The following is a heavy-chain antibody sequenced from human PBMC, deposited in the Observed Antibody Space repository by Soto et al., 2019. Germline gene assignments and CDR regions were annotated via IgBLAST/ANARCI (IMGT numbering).Heavy chain of an antibody. D-gene: IGHD6-19*01. CDR1: GGSFSGYY. Sequence: QVQLQQWGAGLLKPSETLSLTCAVYGGSFSGYYWSWIRQPPGKGLEWIGEINHSGSTNYNPSLTSRVTISVDTSKTQFSLKLSSVTAADTAVYYCASSIAVAVAGYWGQGTLVTVSS. CDR3: ASSIAVAVAGY. V-gene: IGHV4-34*01. J-gene: IGHJ4*02. CDR2: INHSGST.